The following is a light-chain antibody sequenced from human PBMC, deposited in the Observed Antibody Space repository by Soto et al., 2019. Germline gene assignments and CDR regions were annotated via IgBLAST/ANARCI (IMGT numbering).Light chain of an antibody. CDR3: PQSYSTPST. J-gene: IGKJ1*01. Sequence: DMQGSQSRSALAASVGDGVTITSRASQSISSYLNWYQQKPGKAPKLLIYAASSLQSGVPSRFSGSGSGTDFTLTISSLQPEDFATYSCPQSYSTPSTFGPGTKVDIK. CDR1: QSISSY. V-gene: IGKV1-39*01. CDR2: AAS.